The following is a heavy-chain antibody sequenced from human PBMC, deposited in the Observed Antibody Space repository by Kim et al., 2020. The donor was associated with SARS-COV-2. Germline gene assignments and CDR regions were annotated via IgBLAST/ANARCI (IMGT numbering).Heavy chain of an antibody. V-gene: IGHV4-34*01. Sequence: SETLSLTCAVYGGSFSGYYWSWIRQPPGKGLEWIGEINHSGSTNYNPSLKSRVTISVDTSKNQFSLKLSSVTAADTAVYYCARGGTIFGVVITYDFDYWGQGTLVTVSS. CDR1: GGSFSGYY. D-gene: IGHD3-3*01. CDR3: ARGGTIFGVVITYDFDY. CDR2: INHSGST. J-gene: IGHJ4*02.